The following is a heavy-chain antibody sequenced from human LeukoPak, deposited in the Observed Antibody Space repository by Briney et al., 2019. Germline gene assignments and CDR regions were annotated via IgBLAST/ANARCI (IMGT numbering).Heavy chain of an antibody. Sequence: PSETLSLTCTVSGGSISSYYWSWIRQPPGKGLEWIGYIYTSGSTNYNPSLKSRVTMSVDTSKNQFSLKLSSVTAADTAVYYCARVLYSSGWYGEHNWFDPWGQGTLVTVSS. CDR2: IYTSGST. CDR1: GGSISSYY. D-gene: IGHD6-19*01. J-gene: IGHJ5*02. V-gene: IGHV4-4*08. CDR3: ARVLYSSGWYGEHNWFDP.